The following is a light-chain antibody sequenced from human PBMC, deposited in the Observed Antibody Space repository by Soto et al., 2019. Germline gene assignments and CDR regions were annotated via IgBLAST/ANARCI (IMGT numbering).Light chain of an antibody. CDR3: SSYTTSSTRV. CDR2: EVT. J-gene: IGLJ1*01. CDR1: SSDVGIYNY. Sequence: QSVLTQPASVSGSPGQSIAIACTGSSSDVGIYNYVSWYQQHPGKVPKLIIYEVTNRPSGVSNRFSGSKSGNTASLTISGLQAEDEADYYCSSYTTSSTRVFGTRTKVTVL. V-gene: IGLV2-14*01.